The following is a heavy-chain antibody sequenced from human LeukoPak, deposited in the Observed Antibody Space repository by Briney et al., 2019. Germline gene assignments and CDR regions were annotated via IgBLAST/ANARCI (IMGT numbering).Heavy chain of an antibody. CDR2: ISSGGGTT. CDR1: GFSFSSHA. CDR3: ANRGTKWLPPPTDAFDV. V-gene: IGHV3-23*01. J-gene: IGHJ3*01. Sequence: SGGSQRLSCAASGFSFSSHAMSWVSQAPGKGLQWVSTISSGGGTTYYGDSVKGRFTISRDNSKNTLYLRMNSLRVDDTAIYYCANRGTKWLPPPTDAFDVCGQGAIFSASS. D-gene: IGHD2-8*01.